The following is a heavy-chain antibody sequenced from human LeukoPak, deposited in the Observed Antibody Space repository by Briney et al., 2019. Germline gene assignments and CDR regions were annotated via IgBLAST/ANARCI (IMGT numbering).Heavy chain of an antibody. Sequence: SETLSLTCTVSGGSISSDGHYWSWIRQHPGKGLEWIGYIYYSGSTYYNPSLKSRVTISVDTSKNQFSRKLSSVTAADTAVYYCARDGRGGRNYFDYWGQGTLVTVSS. J-gene: IGHJ4*02. CDR3: ARDGRGGRNYFDY. CDR2: IYYSGST. CDR1: GGSISSDGHY. V-gene: IGHV4-31*03.